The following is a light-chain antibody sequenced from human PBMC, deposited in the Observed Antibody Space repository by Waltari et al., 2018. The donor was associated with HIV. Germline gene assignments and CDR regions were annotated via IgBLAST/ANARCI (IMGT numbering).Light chain of an antibody. CDR3: QQYHGSPLT. V-gene: IGKV3-20*01. CDR1: QTISSNY. J-gene: IGKJ4*01. Sequence: EIVLTQSPGALSFFPGERATISCRASQTISSNYLSWYQSKHGQQPRLLNYHASMRATAIPARFSGGGYETDFTLTINRLAPEEFAVYYCQQYHGSPLTFSGGTTVE. CDR2: HAS.